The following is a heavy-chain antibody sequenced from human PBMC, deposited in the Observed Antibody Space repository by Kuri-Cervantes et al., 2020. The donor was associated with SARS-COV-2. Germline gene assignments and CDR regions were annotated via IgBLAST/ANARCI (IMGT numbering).Heavy chain of an antibody. CDR1: GYTLTELS. Sequence: ASVKASCKVSGYTLTELSMHWVRQAPGKGLEWMGGFDPEDGETIYAQKFQGRVTMTEDTSTDTAYMELSSLRSEDTAVYYCASSQYSSSSLAFDIWGQGTMVTVSS. J-gene: IGHJ3*02. D-gene: IGHD6-6*01. V-gene: IGHV1-24*01. CDR3: ASSQYSSSSLAFDI. CDR2: FDPEDGET.